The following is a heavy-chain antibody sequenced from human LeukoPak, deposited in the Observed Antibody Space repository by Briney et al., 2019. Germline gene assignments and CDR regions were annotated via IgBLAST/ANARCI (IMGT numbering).Heavy chain of an antibody. V-gene: IGHV4-61*02. D-gene: IGHD5-24*01. Sequence: SETLSLTCTVSGGSISSGSYYWSWIRQPAGKGLEWIGRIYTSGSTNYNPSLKSRVTISLDTSKNQFFLKLSSVTAADTAIYYCARVGGYNDAFDIWGQGTMVTVSS. J-gene: IGHJ3*02. CDR1: GGSISSGSYY. CDR2: IYTSGST. CDR3: ARVGGYNDAFDI.